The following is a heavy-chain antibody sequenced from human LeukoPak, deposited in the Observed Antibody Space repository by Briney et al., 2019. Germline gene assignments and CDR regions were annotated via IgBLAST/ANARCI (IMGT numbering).Heavy chain of an antibody. CDR3: ATNGYSGTYNRYFDS. CDR1: GFTFRSYA. J-gene: IGHJ4*02. CDR2: IYAGGIT. D-gene: IGHD1-26*01. Sequence: GGSLRLSCVASGFTFRSYAMSWVRQAPGKGLEWVSVIYAGGITYYPDSVKGRFTISRDNSKNTLYLQMDSLRSEDTAVYYCATNGYSGTYNRYFDSWGQGTLVTVSS. V-gene: IGHV3-53*05.